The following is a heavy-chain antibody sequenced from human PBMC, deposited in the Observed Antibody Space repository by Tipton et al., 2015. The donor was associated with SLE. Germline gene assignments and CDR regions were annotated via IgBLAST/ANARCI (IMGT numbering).Heavy chain of an antibody. CDR3: VRENTFYDF. Sequence: QLVQSGAEVKKPGASVKVSCETSGYTFSVYFIHWVRQAPGQGLEWMGWVYPTNGDTRYAEKFQGRVTMTRDTSVNTVYLELNRLRSDDTATYCGVRENTFYDFWGQGTLVTVSS. V-gene: IGHV1-2*02. CDR1: GYTFSVYF. J-gene: IGHJ4*02. D-gene: IGHD2/OR15-2a*01. CDR2: VYPTNGDT.